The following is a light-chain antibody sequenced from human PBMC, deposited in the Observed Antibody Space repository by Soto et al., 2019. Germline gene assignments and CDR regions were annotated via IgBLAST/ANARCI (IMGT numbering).Light chain of an antibody. Sequence: IQVTQSPSSLSASVGDRVTITCRASQSISNYLHWYQHKPGKAPKVLISSASTLQSGVPSRFSGGGSGTDFTLTISSLQPEDSATYYCQQTYHPPQTFGQGTKVEIK. CDR1: QSISNY. CDR2: SAS. CDR3: QQTYHPPQT. V-gene: IGKV1-39*01. J-gene: IGKJ1*01.